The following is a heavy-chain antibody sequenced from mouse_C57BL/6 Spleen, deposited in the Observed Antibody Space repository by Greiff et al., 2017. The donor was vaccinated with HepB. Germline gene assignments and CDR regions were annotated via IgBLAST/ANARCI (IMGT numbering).Heavy chain of an antibody. Sequence: EVQLVESGGDLVKPGGSLKLSCAASGFTFSSYGMSWVRQTPDKRLEWVATISSGGSYTYYPDSVKGRFTISRDNAKNTLYLQMSSLKSEDTAMYYWARHHDGYYLSPFAYWGQGTLVTVSA. D-gene: IGHD2-3*01. V-gene: IGHV5-6*01. CDR3: ARHHDGYYLSPFAY. CDR2: ISSGGSYT. J-gene: IGHJ3*01. CDR1: GFTFSSYG.